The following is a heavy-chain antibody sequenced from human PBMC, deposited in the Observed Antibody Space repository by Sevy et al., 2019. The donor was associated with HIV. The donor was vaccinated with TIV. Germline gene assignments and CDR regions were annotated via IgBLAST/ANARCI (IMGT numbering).Heavy chain of an antibody. D-gene: IGHD6-19*01. J-gene: IGHJ4*02. CDR1: GFTFSDYA. Sequence: GGSLRLSCTASGFTFSDYAMSWVRQAPGKGLEWVGFIKTKTYGGTTEYAASVKGRFIISRDDSKSIAYLQMNSLKTEDTAVYYCTRDLYGGGWFYFDYWGQGTLVTVSS. V-gene: IGHV3-49*04. CDR2: IKTKTYGGTT. CDR3: TRDLYGGGWFYFDY.